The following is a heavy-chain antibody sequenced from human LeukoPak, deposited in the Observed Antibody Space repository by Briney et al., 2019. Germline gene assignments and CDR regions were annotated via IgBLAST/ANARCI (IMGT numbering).Heavy chain of an antibody. D-gene: IGHD5-18*01. V-gene: IGHV4-34*01. CDR3: ARGLRGYSYGLDNWFDP. J-gene: IGHJ5*02. Sequence: SETLSLTCAVYGGSFSGYYWSWIRQPPGKGLEWIGEINHSGSTNYNPSLKSRVTISVDTSKNQFSLKLSSVTAADTAVYYCARGLRGYSYGLDNWFDPWGQGTLVTVFS. CDR1: GGSFSGYY. CDR2: INHSGST.